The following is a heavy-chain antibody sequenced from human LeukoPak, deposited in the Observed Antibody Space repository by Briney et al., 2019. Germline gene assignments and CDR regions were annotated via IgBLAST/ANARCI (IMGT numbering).Heavy chain of an antibody. V-gene: IGHV3-48*01. J-gene: IGHJ4*02. CDR2: ISINNSTK. CDR3: ARDLHCGGDCYPLTY. Sequence: GGSLRLSCAASGFTFRSYRMNWVRQAPGKGLEWVSYISINNSTKYYADSVKGRFTISRDNAKNSLYLQMTSLRAEDTAVYYCARDLHCGGDCYPLTYWGQGTLVTVSS. D-gene: IGHD2-21*01. CDR1: GFTFRSYR.